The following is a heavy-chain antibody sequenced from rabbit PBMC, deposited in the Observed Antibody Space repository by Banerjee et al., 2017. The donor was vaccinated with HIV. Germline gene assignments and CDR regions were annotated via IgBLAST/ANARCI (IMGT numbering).Heavy chain of an antibody. J-gene: IGHJ4*01. D-gene: IGHD1-1*01. CDR2: IVTGSGST. CDR1: GFSFSGYYY. V-gene: IGHV1S43*01. CDR3: ARGVGSSGYPYYFNL. Sequence: QEQLVEYGGDLVQPGGTLTLTCTASGFSFSGYYYMCWVRQAPGKGLELIGCIVTGSGSTWYASWVNGRFTISRSTSLNTVDLKMTSLTAADTATYFCARGVGSSGYPYYFNLWGPGTLVTVS.